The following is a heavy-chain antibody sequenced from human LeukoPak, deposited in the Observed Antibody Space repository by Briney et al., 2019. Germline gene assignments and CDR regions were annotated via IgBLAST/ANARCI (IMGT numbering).Heavy chain of an antibody. CDR1: GGTFSSNA. Sequence: SVKVSCKASGGTFSSNAISWVRQAPGQGLEWMGGIVPIFGSTNYAQKFQGRVTITADKSTSTAFMELSSLRSEDTAVYYCAREGMGDGYNLEFGYWGQGTLVTVSS. D-gene: IGHD5-24*01. CDR2: IVPIFGST. V-gene: IGHV1-69*06. CDR3: AREGMGDGYNLEFGY. J-gene: IGHJ4*02.